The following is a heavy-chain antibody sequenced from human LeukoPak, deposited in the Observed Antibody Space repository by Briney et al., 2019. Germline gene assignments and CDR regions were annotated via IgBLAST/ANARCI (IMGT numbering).Heavy chain of an antibody. CDR2: INHSGST. CDR1: GYSISSGYY. J-gene: IGHJ4*02. D-gene: IGHD3-22*01. Sequence: SETLSLTCTVSGYSISSGYYWGWIRQPPGKGLEWIGEINHSGSTNYNPSLKSRVTISVDTSKNQFSLKLSSVTAADTAVYYCARGQRGFGYYYDRHRGYYFDYWGQGTLVTVSS. V-gene: IGHV4-38-2*02. CDR3: ARGQRGFGYYYDRHRGYYFDY.